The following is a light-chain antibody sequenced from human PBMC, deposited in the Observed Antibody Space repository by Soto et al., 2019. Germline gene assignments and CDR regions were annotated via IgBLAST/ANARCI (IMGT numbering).Light chain of an antibody. CDR3: SSYRSTSTYV. J-gene: IGLJ1*01. V-gene: IGLV2-14*01. Sequence: QSVLTQPRSVSGSPGQSVTISCTGTRSDIGGYNYVSWYQQHPGKAPKLIIYEVTNRPSGVSHRFSGSKSGDTASLTISGLQAEDEADYYCSSYRSTSTYVFGTGTKGTVL. CDR1: RSDIGGYNY. CDR2: EVT.